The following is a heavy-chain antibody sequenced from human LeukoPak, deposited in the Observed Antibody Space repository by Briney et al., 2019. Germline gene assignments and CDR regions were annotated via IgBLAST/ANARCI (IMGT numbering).Heavy chain of an antibody. Sequence: GGSLRLSCAASGFTFSSYGMHWVRQAPGKGLEWVAVIWYDGSNKYYADSVKGRFTISRDNSKNTLYLQMNSLRAEDTDVYYCARGDSTSTPRQYFQHWGQGTLVTVSS. CDR1: GFTFSSYG. CDR3: ARGDSTSTPRQYFQH. V-gene: IGHV3-33*01. J-gene: IGHJ1*01. CDR2: IWYDGSNK. D-gene: IGHD2/OR15-2a*01.